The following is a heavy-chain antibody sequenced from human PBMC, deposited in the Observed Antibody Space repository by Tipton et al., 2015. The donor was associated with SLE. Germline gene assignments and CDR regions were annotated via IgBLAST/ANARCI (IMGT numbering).Heavy chain of an antibody. CDR3: ARTYYDSSGYPGAFDI. CDR1: GFTFSSYE. Sequence: QLVQSGGGLVQPGGSLRLSCAASGFTFSSYEMNWVRQAPGKGLEWVSYISSSGSTIYYADSVKGRFTISRDNAKNSLYLQMNSLRAEDTAVYYCARTYYDSSGYPGAFDIWGQGTIVTVSS. D-gene: IGHD3-22*01. J-gene: IGHJ3*02. V-gene: IGHV3-48*03. CDR2: ISSSGSTI.